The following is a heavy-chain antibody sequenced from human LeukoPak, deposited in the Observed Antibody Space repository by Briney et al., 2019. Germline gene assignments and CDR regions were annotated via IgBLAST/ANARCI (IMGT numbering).Heavy chain of an antibody. CDR3: ARGYSYDRSGFYGMDV. CDR1: GYSFTSYD. D-gene: IGHD3-22*01. V-gene: IGHV1-8*01. Sequence: ASVRVSCKTSGYSFTSYDFNWVRQAPGQGLEWMGWMNPNSGNTGYAQKFQGRVTMTRDTSISTAYMELSSLRSEDTALYYCARGYSYDRSGFYGMDVWGQGTTVTVSS. J-gene: IGHJ6*02. CDR2: MNPNSGNT.